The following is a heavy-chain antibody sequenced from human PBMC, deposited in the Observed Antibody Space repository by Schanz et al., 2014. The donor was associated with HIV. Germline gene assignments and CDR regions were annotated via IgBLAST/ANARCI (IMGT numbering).Heavy chain of an antibody. Sequence: QVQLVESGGGVVQPGRSLRLSCVASGFTFGSYGMHWARQTPDKGLEWLGVMSYDGSNKHYADSVKGRFTISRDNSKNTLYLQINSLRAEDTAVYYCARGGIWEWDQPDFDYWGQGTLVTVSS. J-gene: IGHJ4*02. V-gene: IGHV3-30*03. CDR1: GFTFGSYG. CDR2: MSYDGSNK. D-gene: IGHD2-15*01. CDR3: ARGGIWEWDQPDFDY.